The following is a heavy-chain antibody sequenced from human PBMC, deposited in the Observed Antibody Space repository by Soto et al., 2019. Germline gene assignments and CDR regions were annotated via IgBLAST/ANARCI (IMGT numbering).Heavy chain of an antibody. V-gene: IGHV4-59*08. D-gene: IGHD6-19*01. CDR3: VRRGSSGPEYYFDY. CDR2: IYYSGTT. Sequence: QVQLQESGPGLVKPSETLSLTCTVSGGSISYYHWSWIRQSPGEGLEWIGYIYYSGTTNYNPSLRRRVTISLDTSKNQFSLNLSSVTAADTAVYFCVRRGSSGPEYYFDYWGQGTLVTVSS. CDR1: GGSISYYH. J-gene: IGHJ4*02.